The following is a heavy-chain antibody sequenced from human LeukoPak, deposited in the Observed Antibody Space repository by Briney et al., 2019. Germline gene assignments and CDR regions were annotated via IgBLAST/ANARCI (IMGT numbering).Heavy chain of an antibody. CDR2: ISSSGSTI. V-gene: IGHV3-11*04. Sequence: GGSLRLSCAASGFTFTDYYMTWIRQAPGKGLEWVSYISSSGSTIYYADSVKGRFTISRDNAKNSLYLQMNSLRAEDTAEYYCARGDFWSGFYTVDWGQGTLVTVSS. CDR3: ARGDFWSGFYTVD. CDR1: GFTFTDYY. D-gene: IGHD3-3*01. J-gene: IGHJ4*02.